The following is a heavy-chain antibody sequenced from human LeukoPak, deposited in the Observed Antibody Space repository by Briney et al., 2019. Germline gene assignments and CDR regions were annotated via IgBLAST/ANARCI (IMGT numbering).Heavy chain of an antibody. Sequence: GGSLRLSCAASGFTFSSYEMNWVRQTPGKGLEWVSYISSSGSTIYYADSVKGRFTISRDNAKNSLYLQMNSLSAEDTAVYYCARDRNPYYIDYWGQGTLVTVSS. CDR1: GFTFSSYE. D-gene: IGHD1-14*01. CDR2: ISSSGSTI. J-gene: IGHJ4*02. CDR3: ARDRNPYYIDY. V-gene: IGHV3-48*03.